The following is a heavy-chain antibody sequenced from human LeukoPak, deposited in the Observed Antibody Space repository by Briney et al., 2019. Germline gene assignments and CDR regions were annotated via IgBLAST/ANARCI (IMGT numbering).Heavy chain of an antibody. CDR1: GFTFSSYW. D-gene: IGHD6-19*01. V-gene: IGHV3-74*01. J-gene: IGHJ4*02. CDR3: AYSSGWTFDY. Sequence: GGSLRLSCAASGFTFSSYWMHWVRQAPGKGLVWVSRINSDGSSTSYADSVKGRFTISRDNAKNSLYLQMNSLRDEDTAVYYCAYSSGWTFDYWGQGTLVTVSS. CDR2: INSDGSST.